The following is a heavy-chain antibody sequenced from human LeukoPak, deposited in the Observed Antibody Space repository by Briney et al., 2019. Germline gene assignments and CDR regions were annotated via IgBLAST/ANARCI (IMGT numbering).Heavy chain of an antibody. CDR1: GGSISSHY. V-gene: IGHV4-59*11. CDR2: VSDSGST. Sequence: SETLSLTCTVSGGSISSHYWSWIRQPPGKGLEWIGYVSDSGSTNYNPSLKSRVTVSVDTSKDLFSLKLTSVTAADTAVYYCARTGSSWPLYYYYYMDVWGKGTTVTVSS. D-gene: IGHD6-13*01. J-gene: IGHJ6*03. CDR3: ARTGSSWPLYYYYYMDV.